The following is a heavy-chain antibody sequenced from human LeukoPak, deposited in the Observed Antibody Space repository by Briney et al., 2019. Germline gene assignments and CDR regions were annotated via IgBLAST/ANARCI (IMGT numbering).Heavy chain of an antibody. CDR1: GGSVSGYY. CDR2: IYYTGST. CDR3: ARYLRHCTSASCYHFDY. J-gene: IGHJ4*02. Sequence: SETLSLTCTVSGGSVSGYYWSWIRQLPWKGLEWIGYIYYTGSTNYNPSLKSRVTMSVDTSKNRFSLKLSSVSAADTAVYYCARYLRHCTSASCYHFDYWGQGALVTVSP. D-gene: IGHD2-2*01. V-gene: IGHV4-59*02.